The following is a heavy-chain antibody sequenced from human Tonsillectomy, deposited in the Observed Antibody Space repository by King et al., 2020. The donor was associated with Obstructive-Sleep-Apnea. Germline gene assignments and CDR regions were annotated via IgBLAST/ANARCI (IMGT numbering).Heavy chain of an antibody. CDR3: ARGNDFRSGYYIRS. D-gene: IGHD3-3*01. CDR1: GGSVSSGSYY. Sequence: VQLQESGPGLVKPSETLSLTCTVSGGSVSSGSYYWSWIRQPPGKGLEWIGYIYYSGSTNYNPSLKSPVTISVDTSKNQFSLKLSSVTAADTAVYYCARGNDFRSGYYIRSWGQGTLVTVSS. CDR2: IYYSGST. J-gene: IGHJ4*02. V-gene: IGHV4-61*01.